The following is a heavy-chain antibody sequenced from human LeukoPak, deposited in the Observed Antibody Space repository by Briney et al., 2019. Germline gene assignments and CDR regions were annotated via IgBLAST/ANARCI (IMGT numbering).Heavy chain of an antibody. CDR2: ISSSSSYI. J-gene: IGHJ4*02. D-gene: IGHD3-10*01. CDR3: ALCMVRGVITPHFDY. Sequence: GGSLRLSCAASGFTFSTYAMNWVRQAPGKGLDWVSSISSSSSYIYYADSVKGRFTISRDNAKNSLYLQMNSLRAEDTAVYYCALCMVRGVITPHFDYWGQGTLVTVSS. V-gene: IGHV3-21*01. CDR1: GFTFSTYA.